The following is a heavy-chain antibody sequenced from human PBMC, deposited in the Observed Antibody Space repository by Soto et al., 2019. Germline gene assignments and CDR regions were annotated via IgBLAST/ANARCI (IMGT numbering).Heavy chain of an antibody. CDR3: ASSNNYNYYDSSGYLVY. D-gene: IGHD3-22*01. Sequence: PSETLSLTCTVSGGSISSYYWSWIRQPPGKGLEWIGYIYYSGSTNYNPSLKSRVTISVDTSKNQFSLKLSSVTAADTAVYYCASSNNYNYYDSSGYLVYWGQGTLVTVSS. CDR1: GGSISSYY. J-gene: IGHJ4*02. V-gene: IGHV4-59*01. CDR2: IYYSGST.